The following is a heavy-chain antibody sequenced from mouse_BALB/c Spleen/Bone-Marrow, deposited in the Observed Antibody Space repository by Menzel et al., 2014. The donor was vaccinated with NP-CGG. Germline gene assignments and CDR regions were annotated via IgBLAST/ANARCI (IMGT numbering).Heavy chain of an antibody. CDR2: IRNKANGYTT. CDR3: ARDDYYAMDY. CDR1: GFTFTDYY. Sequence: EVKLVESGGGLVQPGGSLRLSCAPSGFTFTDYYMSWVRQPPGKALEWLGFIRNKANGYTTEYSASVKGRFTISRDNSQSILYHQMNTLRAEDSATYYCARDDYYAMDYWGQGTSVTVSS. V-gene: IGHV7-3*02. J-gene: IGHJ4*01.